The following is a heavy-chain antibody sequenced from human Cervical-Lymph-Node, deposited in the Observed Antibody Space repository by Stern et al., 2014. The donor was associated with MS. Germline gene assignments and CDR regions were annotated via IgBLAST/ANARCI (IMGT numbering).Heavy chain of an antibody. CDR1: GFTFSNYY. Sequence: VQLVESGAEVKKPGASVQVSCKPSGFTFSNYYVHWLRLPPAQRPEWMGRISPKNGDTDYAPKFQGRVTMTRDTSVGLVSLEVARRRLDDTAIYYCAENMDVWGQGTTVTVSS. CDR3: AENMDV. V-gene: IGHV1-2*02. CDR2: ISPKNGDT. J-gene: IGHJ6*02.